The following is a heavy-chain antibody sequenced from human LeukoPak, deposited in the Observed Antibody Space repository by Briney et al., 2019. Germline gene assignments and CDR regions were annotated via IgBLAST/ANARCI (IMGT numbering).Heavy chain of an antibody. Sequence: SGTLSLTCTVSGGSIRSDNWWTWVRQSPGKGLEWIGEIYYSGSTIYNPSLQSRVTISVDTSKNQFSLKLSSVTAADTAVYYCARLFSSSWYRGAFDLWGQGTMVTVSS. CDR1: GGSIRSDNW. CDR3: ARLFSSSWYRGAFDL. J-gene: IGHJ3*01. D-gene: IGHD6-13*01. CDR2: IYYSGST. V-gene: IGHV4-4*02.